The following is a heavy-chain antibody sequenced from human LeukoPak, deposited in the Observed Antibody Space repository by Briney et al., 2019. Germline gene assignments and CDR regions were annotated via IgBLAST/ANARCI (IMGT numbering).Heavy chain of an antibody. CDR3: ARLRAVAALGDY. Sequence: SETLSLTCAVSGYSISSGYYWGWIRQPPGKGLEWIGSIYHSGSTYYDPSLKSRVTISVDTSKNQFSLKLSSVTAADTAVYYCARLRAVAALGDYWGQGTLVTVSS. V-gene: IGHV4-38-2*01. CDR2: IYHSGST. D-gene: IGHD6-19*01. J-gene: IGHJ4*02. CDR1: GYSISSGYY.